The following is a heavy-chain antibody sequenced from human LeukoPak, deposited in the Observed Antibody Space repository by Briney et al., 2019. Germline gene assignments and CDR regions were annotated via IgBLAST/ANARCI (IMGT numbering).Heavy chain of an antibody. CDR3: VRGDNRDY. CDR2: IGKTGRDM. J-gene: IGHJ4*02. V-gene: IGHV3-21*01. CDR1: GFSFSTST. Sequence: GGSLRLSCAASGFSFSTSTMNWVRQAPGKGLEWISSIGKTGRDMYYANSVRGRFTISRDNAKNSLILVMDSLRVEDTSVYYCVRGDNRDYWGQGTLVTVSS. D-gene: IGHD1-14*01.